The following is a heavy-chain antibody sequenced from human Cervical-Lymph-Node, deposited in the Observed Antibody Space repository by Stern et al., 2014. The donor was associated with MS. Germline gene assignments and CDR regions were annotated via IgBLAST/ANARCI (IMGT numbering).Heavy chain of an antibody. J-gene: IGHJ6*02. CDR2: ISWNSVRL. CDR1: GFIFDDYA. Sequence: EVQLVESGGGLVQPGRALRLSCGASGFIFDDYAIHLVRQAPGKGLEWVAGISWNSVRLGYADSVKGRFTISRDKAKNSLYLQMNSLRPEDTALYYCAKVTMVRGTGLDVWGQGTTVTVSS. D-gene: IGHD3-10*01. CDR3: AKVTMVRGTGLDV. V-gene: IGHV3-9*01.